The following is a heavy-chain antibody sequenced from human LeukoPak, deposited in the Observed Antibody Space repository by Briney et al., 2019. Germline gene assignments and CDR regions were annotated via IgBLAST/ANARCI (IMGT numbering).Heavy chain of an antibody. J-gene: IGHJ5*02. CDR1: GFTFSSYA. CDR3: AKRVGGYYDRRFDP. V-gene: IGHV3-23*01. D-gene: IGHD3-22*01. CDR2: ISGSGGST. Sequence: GGSLRLSCAASGFTFSSYAMSWVRQAPGKGLEWVSAISGSGGSTYYADSVKGRFTVSRDNSENTLYLQMNSLRAEDTAVYYCAKRVGGYYDRRFDPWGQGTLVTVSS.